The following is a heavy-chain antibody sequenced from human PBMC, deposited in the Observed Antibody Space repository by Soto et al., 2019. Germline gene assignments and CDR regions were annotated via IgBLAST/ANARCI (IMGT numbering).Heavy chain of an antibody. CDR2: INGGDDSE. D-gene: IGHD2-21*01. Sequence: GGSLRLSCAVSGFTFRISPMSWVRRAPGKGLEWVSGINGGDDSEHYVDSVRGRFTIIRDNSKNLLLLQMNSLRVEDTAIYYCTKFSYCGITSTTNYHCGQRNQVT. J-gene: IGHJ5*02. CDR1: GFTFRISP. CDR3: TKFSYCGITSTTNYH. V-gene: IGHV3-23*01.